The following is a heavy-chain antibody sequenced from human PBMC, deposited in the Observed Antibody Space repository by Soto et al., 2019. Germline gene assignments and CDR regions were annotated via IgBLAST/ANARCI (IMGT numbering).Heavy chain of an antibody. CDR1: GGSISSYY. J-gene: IGHJ5*02. CDR2: IYYSGST. V-gene: IGHV4-59*08. Sequence: PSETLSLTCTVSGGSISSYYWSWIRQPPGKGLEWIGYIYYSGSTNYNPSLKSRVTISVDTSKNQFSLKLSSVTAADTAVYYCARHVTGYCSGGSCYFWFDPWGQGTLVTVSS. CDR3: ARHVTGYCSGGSCYFWFDP. D-gene: IGHD2-15*01.